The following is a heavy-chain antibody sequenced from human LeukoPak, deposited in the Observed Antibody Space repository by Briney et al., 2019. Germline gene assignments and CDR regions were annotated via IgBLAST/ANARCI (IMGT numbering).Heavy chain of an antibody. Sequence: GASVKVSCKASGYTFTSYDINWARQATGQGLEWMGWMNPNSGNTGYAQKFQGRVTMTWNTSISTAYMELSSLRSEDTAVYYCARGAVWGSYRFGLDYWGQGTLVTVSS. CDR2: MNPNSGNT. CDR1: GYTFTSYD. CDR3: ARGAVWGSYRFGLDY. D-gene: IGHD3-16*02. J-gene: IGHJ4*02. V-gene: IGHV1-8*01.